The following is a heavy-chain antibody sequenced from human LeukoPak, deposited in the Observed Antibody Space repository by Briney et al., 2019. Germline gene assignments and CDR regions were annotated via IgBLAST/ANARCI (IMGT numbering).Heavy chain of an antibody. J-gene: IGHJ4*02. CDR3: ARGPEMATTYFDY. V-gene: IGHV4-4*07. D-gene: IGHD5-24*01. Sequence: SETLSLTCTVSGGAISSYYWTWIRQPAGKGLEWIGRIYSSGSTNHNPSLKGRVTMSVDTSKNQFSLKLSSVTAADTAVYYCARGPEMATTYFDYWGQGILVTVSS. CDR1: GGAISSYY. CDR2: IYSSGST.